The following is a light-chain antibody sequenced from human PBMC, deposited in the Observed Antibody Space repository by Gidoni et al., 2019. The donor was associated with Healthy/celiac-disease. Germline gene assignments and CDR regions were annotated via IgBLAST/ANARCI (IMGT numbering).Light chain of an antibody. J-gene: IGKJ2*01. CDR1: QSISSW. CDR2: KES. Sequence: TQSPSTLSASVGDRVTIPCRASQSISSWLAWYQQKPGKAPKLLIYKESSLESGVPSRFSGSGSGKECTLTISSLQPDDFATYYCQQYNSYSFGQGTKLEIK. CDR3: QQYNSYS. V-gene: IGKV1-5*03.